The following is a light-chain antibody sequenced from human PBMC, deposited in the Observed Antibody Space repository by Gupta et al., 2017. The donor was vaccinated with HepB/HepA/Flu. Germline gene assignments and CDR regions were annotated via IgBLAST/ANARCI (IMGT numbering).Light chain of an antibody. V-gene: IGKV1-5*03. Sequence: DVQMTQSPSTLSASVGDRVTITCRASQSISRSMAWYQQNEGKSPNLLIYEASKLDRGVPSRFTGSGFGTEFTLTISSLQPDDFATYYCQQYNTYPITFGHGTKVDFK. CDR2: EAS. CDR1: QSISRS. J-gene: IGKJ3*01. CDR3: QQYNTYPIT.